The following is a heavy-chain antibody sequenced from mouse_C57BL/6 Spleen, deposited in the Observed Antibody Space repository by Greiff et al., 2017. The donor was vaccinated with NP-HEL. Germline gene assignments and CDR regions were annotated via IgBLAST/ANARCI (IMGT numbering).Heavy chain of an antibody. D-gene: IGHD4-1*01. V-gene: IGHV6-3*01. Sequence: EVKLQESGGGLVQPGGSMKLSCVASGFTFSNYWMNWVRQSPEKGLEWVAQIRLKSDNYATHYAESVKGRFTISRDDSKSSVYLQMNNLRAEDTGIYYCTEDWAWFAYWGQGTLVTVSA. CDR1: GFTFSNYW. CDR3: TEDWAWFAY. CDR2: IRLKSDNYAT. J-gene: IGHJ3*01.